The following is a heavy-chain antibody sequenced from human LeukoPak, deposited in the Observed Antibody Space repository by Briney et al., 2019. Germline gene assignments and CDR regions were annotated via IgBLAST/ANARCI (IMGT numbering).Heavy chain of an antibody. CDR2: IYYSGST. J-gene: IGHJ4*02. CDR1: GGSISSSSYY. D-gene: IGHD6-13*01. Sequence: SETLSLTCTVSGGSISSSSYYWGWIRQPPGKGLEWIGSIYYSGSTYYNPSLKSRVTISVDTSKNQFSLKLSSVTAADTAVYYCARVLEIEAAGNDYWGQGTLVTVSS. V-gene: IGHV4-39*07. CDR3: ARVLEIEAAGNDY.